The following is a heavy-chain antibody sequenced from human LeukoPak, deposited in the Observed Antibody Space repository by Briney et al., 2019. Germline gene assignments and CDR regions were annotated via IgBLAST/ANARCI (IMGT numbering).Heavy chain of an antibody. V-gene: IGHV3-30*18. J-gene: IGHJ4*02. Sequence: GGSLRLSCAASGFIFNTYGMHWVRQAPGKGLEWVAAIAYDGSSKYYADSVKGRFTISRDNSKNTLYLQMNSLRGEDTAVYYCAKVRSPLWFGELFPVDYWGQGTLVTVSS. CDR2: IAYDGSSK. CDR1: GFIFNTYG. CDR3: AKVRSPLWFGELFPVDY. D-gene: IGHD3-10*01.